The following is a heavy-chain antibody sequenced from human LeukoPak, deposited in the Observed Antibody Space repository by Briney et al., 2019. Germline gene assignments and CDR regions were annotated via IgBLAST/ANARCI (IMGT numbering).Heavy chain of an antibody. CDR1: GFAFSRYS. J-gene: IGHJ6*02. CDR3: ARVRGSSWGYYYYYGMDV. Sequence: PGGTLRLSCAASGFAFSRYSMNWVRQAPGKGLEWVSSISSSSSYIYYADSAKGRFTISRDNSKNTLYLQMNSLRAEDTAVFYCARVRGSSWGYYYYYGMDVWGQGTTVTVPS. CDR2: ISSSSSYI. V-gene: IGHV3-21*04. D-gene: IGHD6-13*01.